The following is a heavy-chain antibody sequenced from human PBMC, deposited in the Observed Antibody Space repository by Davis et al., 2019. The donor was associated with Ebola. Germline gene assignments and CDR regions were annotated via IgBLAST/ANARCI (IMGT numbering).Heavy chain of an antibody. D-gene: IGHD6-13*01. CDR1: GGSFSGYY. CDR2: INHSGST. Sequence: MPSETLSLTCTVSGGSFSGYYWSWIRQPPGKGLEWIGEINHSGSTNYNPSLKSRVTISVDTSKNQFSLKLSSVTAADTAVYYCARGPAPSIAAAGIRDAPLGTYYFDYWGQGTLVTVSS. J-gene: IGHJ4*02. CDR3: ARGPAPSIAAAGIRDAPLGTYYFDY. V-gene: IGHV4-34*01.